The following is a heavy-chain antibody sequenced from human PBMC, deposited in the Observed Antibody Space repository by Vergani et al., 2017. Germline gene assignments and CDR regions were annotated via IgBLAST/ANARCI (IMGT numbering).Heavy chain of an antibody. D-gene: IGHD5-12*01. V-gene: IGHV4-59*08. CDR3: AREKVDIVATTSFDY. J-gene: IGHJ4*02. CDR1: GASISSYY. CDR2: IYYSGST. Sequence: QVQLQESGPGLVKPSETLSLTCTVSGASISSYYWSWIRQPPGKGLEWIGYIYYSGSTNYNPSLKSRVTISVDTSKNQFSLKLSSVTAADTAVYYCAREKVDIVATTSFDYWGQGTLVTVSS.